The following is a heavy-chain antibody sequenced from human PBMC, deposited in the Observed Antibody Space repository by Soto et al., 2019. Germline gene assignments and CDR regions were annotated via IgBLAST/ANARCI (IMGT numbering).Heavy chain of an antibody. CDR3: AKAAQTRYNWNDLGKWFDP. V-gene: IGHV1-69*01. CDR2: IVPIFGIA. CDR1: GGTFSSYA. Sequence: QVQLVQSGAEVKKPGSSVKVSCKESGGTFSSYAIAWVRQAPGEGLEWMGGIVPIFGIANYAQKFQGRVAITADEATNTAYMELSSLRSDDTAVYYCAKAAQTRYNWNDLGKWFDPWGQGTLVIVSS. J-gene: IGHJ5*02. D-gene: IGHD1-1*01.